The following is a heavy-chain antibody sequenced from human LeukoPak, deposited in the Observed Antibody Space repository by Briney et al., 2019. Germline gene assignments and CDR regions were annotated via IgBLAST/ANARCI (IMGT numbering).Heavy chain of an antibody. V-gene: IGHV1-69*13. CDR3: ARVPRLGGNWFDP. CDR1: GGTFSSYA. J-gene: IGHJ5*02. D-gene: IGHD4-23*01. CDR2: IIPIFGTA. Sequence: ASVKVSCKASGGTFSSYAISWVRQAPGQGLEWMGGIIPIFGTANYAQKFQGRVTITADESTSTAYMELSSLRSEDTAVYYCARVPRLGGNWFDPWGQGTLVTVSS.